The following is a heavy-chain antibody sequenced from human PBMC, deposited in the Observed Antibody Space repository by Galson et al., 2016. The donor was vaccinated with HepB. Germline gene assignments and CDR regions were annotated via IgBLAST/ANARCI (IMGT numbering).Heavy chain of an antibody. Sequence: SLRLSCAASGFTFSSYAMSWVRQAPGKGLEWVSTISGSGATTYVAASVKGRFTMSRDNSKNTLYLQMNSLRVEDTDIYYCAKGGQWLLRGPGWFDPWGQGTLVSVSS. CDR1: GFTFSSYA. CDR3: AKGGQWLLRGPGWFDP. D-gene: IGHD6-19*01. J-gene: IGHJ5*02. V-gene: IGHV3-23*01. CDR2: ISGSGATT.